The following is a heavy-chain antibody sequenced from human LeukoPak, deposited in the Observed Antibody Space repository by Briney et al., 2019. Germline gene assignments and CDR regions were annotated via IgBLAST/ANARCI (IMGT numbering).Heavy chain of an antibody. J-gene: IGHJ4*02. D-gene: IGHD6-6*01. V-gene: IGHV4-39*01. Sequence: PSETLSLTCTVSGGSIISSTHYWGWIRQPPGKGLEWIGSMYYSGSTYYNPSLKSRVTLSVDTSKNQFSPKLRSVTAADTAMYYCATQGIATRLTVDCWGQGTLVTVSS. CDR1: GGSIISSTHY. CDR2: MYYSGST. CDR3: ATQGIATRLTVDC.